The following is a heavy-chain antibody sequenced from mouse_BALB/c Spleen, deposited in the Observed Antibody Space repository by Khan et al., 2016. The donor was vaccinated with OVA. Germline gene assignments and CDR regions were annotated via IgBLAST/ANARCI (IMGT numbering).Heavy chain of an antibody. Sequence: VQLQESGPELVRPGVSVKISCKGSGYTFTDYGMHWVRQSPAKSLEWIGVITTYSGDTNYNQKFKGRATMTVDKSSSTAYMELARLTSEESAIYYCARLTLRLDYWGQGTSVTVSS. V-gene: IGHV1S137*01. CDR2: ITTYSGDT. CDR1: GYTFTDYG. J-gene: IGHJ4*01. CDR3: ARLTLRLDY. D-gene: IGHD1-1*01.